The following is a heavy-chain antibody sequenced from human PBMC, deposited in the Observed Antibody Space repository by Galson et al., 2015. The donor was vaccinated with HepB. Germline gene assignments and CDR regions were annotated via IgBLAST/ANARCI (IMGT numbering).Heavy chain of an antibody. V-gene: IGHV4-4*02. D-gene: IGHD6-19*01. CDR2: IYHSGST. CDR1: GGSISSSNW. CDR3: ARVRLGSGIAVAHDTFDI. J-gene: IGHJ3*02. Sequence: ETLSLTCAVSGGSISSSNWWSWVRQPPGKGLEWIGEIYHSGSTNYNPSLKSRVTISVDKSKNQFSLKLSSVTAADTAVYYCARVRLGSGIAVAHDTFDIWGQGTMVTVSS.